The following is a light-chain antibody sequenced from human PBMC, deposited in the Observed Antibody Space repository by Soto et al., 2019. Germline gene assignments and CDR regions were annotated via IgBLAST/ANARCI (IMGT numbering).Light chain of an antibody. V-gene: IGKV3-15*01. J-gene: IGKJ4*01. CDR2: GAS. CDR3: QQYNNWPPLT. Sequence: EVVMTQSPATLSVSPGERVTLSCRASQSVRSNLAWYLQKPGQAPRLLIYGASTRATGIPARFSGSGSGTEFTLTISSLQSEDFAVCYCQQYNNWPPLTFGGGTKVEIK. CDR1: QSVRSN.